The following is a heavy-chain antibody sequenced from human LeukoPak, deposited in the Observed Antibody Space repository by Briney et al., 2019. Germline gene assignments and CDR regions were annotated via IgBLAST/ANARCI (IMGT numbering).Heavy chain of an antibody. D-gene: IGHD3-22*01. CDR1: GGSISSGSYY. Sequence: SETLSLTCTVSGGSISSGSYYWIGIRQPAGKGLEWMGRIYTSGSTNYNPSLKSRATISVDTSKNQFSLKLSSVTAADTAVYYCARLLSSGYSYFDYWGQATLVTVYS. V-gene: IGHV4-61*02. CDR3: ARLLSSGYSYFDY. J-gene: IGHJ4*02. CDR2: IYTSGST.